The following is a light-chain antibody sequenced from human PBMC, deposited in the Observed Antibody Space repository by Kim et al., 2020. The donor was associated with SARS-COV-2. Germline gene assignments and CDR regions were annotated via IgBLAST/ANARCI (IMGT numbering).Light chain of an antibody. CDR1: QSIDND. Sequence: EIVLTQSPATLYLSPGERATLSCRASQSIDNDLAWYQHKPGQAPRLLIYDASDRATGIPARFSGSGSGTDFTLTISSLESEDFAIYYCQQRTSRPPLTFGGGTKLEIK. CDR2: DAS. V-gene: IGKV3-11*01. CDR3: QQRTSRPPLT. J-gene: IGKJ4*01.